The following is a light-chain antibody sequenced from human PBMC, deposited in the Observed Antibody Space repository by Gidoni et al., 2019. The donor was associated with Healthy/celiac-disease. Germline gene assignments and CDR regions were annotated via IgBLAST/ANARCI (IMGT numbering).Light chain of an antibody. CDR1: KIVSSN. J-gene: IGKJ1*01. Sequence: DIVMTQSPATLSVSPGERATLSCRASKIVSSNLAWYQQKHGQAPRLLIYGASTTATGIPAMFSGSASGTEFTLTISILQSEDVAFYYCQQYNNWPLTFGQGTKVEIK. V-gene: IGKV3-15*01. CDR2: GAS. CDR3: QQYNNWPLT.